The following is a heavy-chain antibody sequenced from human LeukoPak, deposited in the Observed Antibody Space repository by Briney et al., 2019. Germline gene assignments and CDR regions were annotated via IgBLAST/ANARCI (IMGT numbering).Heavy chain of an antibody. CDR3: ARRSGSPFSYFDY. CDR1: GGSFSSYY. Sequence: SETLSLTCAVYGGSFSSYYWSWIRQPPGKGLEWIGYIYYSGSTSYNPSLKSRVTISVDTSKNQFSLKLSSVTAADTAVYYCARRSGSPFSYFDYWGQGTLVTVSS. CDR2: IYYSGST. V-gene: IGHV4-59*01. J-gene: IGHJ4*02. D-gene: IGHD1-26*01.